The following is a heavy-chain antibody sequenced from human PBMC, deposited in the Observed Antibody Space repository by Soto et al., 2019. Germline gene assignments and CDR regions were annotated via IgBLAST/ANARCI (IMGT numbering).Heavy chain of an antibody. CDR1: GDGVSGNSAA. CDR2: KYYRSRWYN. Sequence: QSLSLNCAISGDGVSGNSAAWNWIRQSPSRGLECLGSKYYRSRWYNDYAVSVKSRLTVTPDTSKNQFSLHLNSVTPEDTAVYYCARELPYYVSTDSYLHXWGQGALVTVSX. J-gene: IGHJ4*02. V-gene: IGHV6-1*01. CDR3: ARELPYYVSTDSYLHX. D-gene: IGHD3-16*01.